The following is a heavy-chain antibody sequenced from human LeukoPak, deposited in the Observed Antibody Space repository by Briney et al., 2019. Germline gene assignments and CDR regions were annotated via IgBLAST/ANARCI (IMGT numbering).Heavy chain of an antibody. Sequence: PPGGSLRLSCAASGFTFSSYWMHWVRHAPGKGLVWVSRINSGGSDSIYADSVKGRFTVSRDNAENTVYLQMHSLRAEDTALYYCARGGVFHGFDIWGQGTMVAVSS. CDR1: GFTFSSYW. CDR2: INSGGSDS. V-gene: IGHV3-74*01. J-gene: IGHJ3*02. CDR3: ARGGVFHGFDI. D-gene: IGHD3-16*01.